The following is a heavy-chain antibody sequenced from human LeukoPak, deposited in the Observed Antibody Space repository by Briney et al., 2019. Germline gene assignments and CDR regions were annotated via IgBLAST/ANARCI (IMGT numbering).Heavy chain of an antibody. Sequence: GGSLRLSCAASGFTFSSYAMSWVRQAPGKGLGWVSAISGSGGSTYYADSVKGRFTISRDNSKNTLYLQMNSLRAEDTAVYYCAKWPSYSSSPDYWGQGTLVTVSS. CDR3: AKWPSYSSSPDY. CDR1: GFTFSSYA. V-gene: IGHV3-23*01. J-gene: IGHJ4*02. CDR2: ISGSGGST. D-gene: IGHD6-6*01.